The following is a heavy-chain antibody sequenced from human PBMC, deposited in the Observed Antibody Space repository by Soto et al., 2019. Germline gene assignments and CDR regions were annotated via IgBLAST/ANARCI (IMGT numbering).Heavy chain of an antibody. CDR1: GYSFSSYG. CDR2: ISGYNEDT. CDR3: ARDRLPGTGYSDFWGAGSRWFDP. V-gene: IGHV1-18*04. Sequence: QIQLVQSGREVRQPGASVRLSCKTTGYSFSSYGINWLRQAPGQGLEWMGWISGYNEDTNYAQKFQGRLTMTTDTLMTTAHMDLASLTPDGTAVYFCARDRLPGTGYSDFWGAGSRWFDPWGQGTLVAVSS. J-gene: IGHJ5*02. D-gene: IGHD3-3*01.